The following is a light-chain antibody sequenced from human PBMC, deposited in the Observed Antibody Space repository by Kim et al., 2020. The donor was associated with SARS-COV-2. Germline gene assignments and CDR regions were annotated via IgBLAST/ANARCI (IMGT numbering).Light chain of an antibody. CDR3: ASYAGGADVK. V-gene: IGLV2-8*01. CDR2: DVS. CDR1: SSDPIFYNY. Sequence: GKSGTLSRAGTSSDPIFYNYVSWYQQYPGKAPKLIVFDVSKRPSGVPDRFSGSKSGSTASLTVSRLQADDEADYYCASYAGGADVKFGGGTQLTVL. J-gene: IGLJ2*01.